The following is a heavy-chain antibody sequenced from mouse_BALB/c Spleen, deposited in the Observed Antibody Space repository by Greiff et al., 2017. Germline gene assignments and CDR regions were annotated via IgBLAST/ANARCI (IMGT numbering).Heavy chain of an antibody. D-gene: IGHD2-1*01. J-gene: IGHJ4*01. Sequence: QVQLQQSGAELVRPGPSVKVSCKASGYAFTNYLIKWVKQRPGQGLEWIGVINPGSGGTNYNEKFKGKATLTADKSSSTAYMQLSSLTSDDSAVYFCASGNYDYAMDYWGQGTSVTVSS. CDR2: INPGSGGT. CDR3: ASGNYDYAMDY. V-gene: IGHV1-54*01. CDR1: GYAFTNYL.